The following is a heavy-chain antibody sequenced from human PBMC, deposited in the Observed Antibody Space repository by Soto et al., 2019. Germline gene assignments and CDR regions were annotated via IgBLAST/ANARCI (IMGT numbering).Heavy chain of an antibody. V-gene: IGHV1-18*01. Sequence: ASVKVSCKASGYTFTSYGISWVRQAPGQGLEWMGWISAYNGNTNYAQKLQGRVTMTTDTSTSTAYMELRSLRSDDTAVYYCARVLVQLERRGAFDIWGQGTMVTVSS. J-gene: IGHJ3*02. CDR3: ARVLVQLERRGAFDI. CDR1: GYTFTSYG. D-gene: IGHD1-1*01. CDR2: ISAYNGNT.